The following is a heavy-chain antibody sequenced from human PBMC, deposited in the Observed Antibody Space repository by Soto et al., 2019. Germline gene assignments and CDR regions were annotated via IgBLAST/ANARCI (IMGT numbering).Heavy chain of an antibody. J-gene: IGHJ4*02. V-gene: IGHV1-46*03. CDR3: ARGGDVVLVTAPLDY. CDR1: GYTFTNYY. CDR2: IKCSGGET. Sequence: QVQLVQSGAEVKKPGASVKVSCRTSGYTFTNYYMHWVRQAPGQGLEWMGIIKCSGGETTYAQKLLGRAPRTRETATSAIDMELSSLRSEDTAVYYCARGGDVVLVTAPLDYWGQGTLVTVSS. D-gene: IGHD2-21*02.